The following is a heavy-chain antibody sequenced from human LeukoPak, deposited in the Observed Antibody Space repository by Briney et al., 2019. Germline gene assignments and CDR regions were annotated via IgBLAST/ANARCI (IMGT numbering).Heavy chain of an antibody. J-gene: IGHJ4*02. CDR3: ARHQFYYGSFDY. CDR2: IYYSGST. CDR1: GGSITSSTYY. D-gene: IGHD3-10*01. V-gene: IGHV4-39*07. Sequence: SETLSLTCTVSGGSITSSTYYWGWIRQPPGKGLEWIGYIYYSGSTYYNPSLKSRVTISVDTSKSRFSLRLSSVTAADTAVYYCARHQFYYGSFDYWGQGTLVTVSS.